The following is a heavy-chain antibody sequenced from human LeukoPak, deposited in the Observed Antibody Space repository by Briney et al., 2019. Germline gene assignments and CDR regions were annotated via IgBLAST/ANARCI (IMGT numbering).Heavy chain of an antibody. CDR3: ARATAWIDAFDF. J-gene: IGHJ3*01. CDR1: GGSISNKY. D-gene: IGHD1-26*01. V-gene: IGHV4-59*08. CDR2: IYYSGST. Sequence: PSETLSLTCTVSGGSISNKYWSWIRQPPGKGLEWIGYIYYSGSTNYNPSLKSRVTISVDTSKNQVSLKLSSVTAADTAIYYCARATAWIDAFDFWGQGTMVTVSS.